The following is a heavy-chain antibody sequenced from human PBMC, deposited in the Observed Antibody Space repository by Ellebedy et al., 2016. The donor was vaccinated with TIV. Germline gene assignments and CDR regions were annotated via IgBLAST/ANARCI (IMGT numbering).Heavy chain of an antibody. CDR3: ARLSSRIAVAA. V-gene: IGHV4-4*09. CDR2: ISSSGNT. D-gene: IGHD6-13*01. Sequence: SETLSLTCSVSGVSISTSYWSWIRQPPGKGLEWIGHISSSGNTNYNPSLKSRVTISADTSKNQFSLKLSSVTAADTAVYYCARLSSRIAVAAWGQGVLVTVTS. J-gene: IGHJ5*02. CDR1: GVSISTSY.